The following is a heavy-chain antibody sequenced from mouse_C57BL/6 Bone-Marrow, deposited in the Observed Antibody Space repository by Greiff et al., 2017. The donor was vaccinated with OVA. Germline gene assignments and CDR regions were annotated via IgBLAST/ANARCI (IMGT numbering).Heavy chain of an antibody. J-gene: IGHJ3*01. CDR3: ARGEPIYYYCSSYVAWVY. D-gene: IGHD1-1*01. Sequence: VQLQQPGAELVMPGASVKLSCKASGYTFTSYWMHWVKQRPGQGLEWIGEIDPSDSYTNYNQKFKGKSTLTVDKSSSTAYMQLSSLTSEDSAVYYCARGEPIYYYCSSYVAWVYWGQGTLVTVSA. CDR1: GYTFTSYW. V-gene: IGHV1-69*01. CDR2: IDPSDSYT.